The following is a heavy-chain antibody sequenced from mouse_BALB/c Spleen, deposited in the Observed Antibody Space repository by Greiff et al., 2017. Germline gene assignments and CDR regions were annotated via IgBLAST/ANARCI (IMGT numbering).Heavy chain of an antibody. CDR1: GFAFSSYD. CDR3: ARQGGYYDY. V-gene: IGHV5-12-1*01. Sequence: EVKLVESGGGLVKPGGSLKLSCAASGFAFSSYDMSWVRQTPEKRLEWVAYISSGGGSTYYPDTVKGRFTISRDKAKNTLYLQMSSLKSEDTAMYYCARQGGYYDYWGQGTTLTVSS. CDR2: ISSGGGST. J-gene: IGHJ2*01.